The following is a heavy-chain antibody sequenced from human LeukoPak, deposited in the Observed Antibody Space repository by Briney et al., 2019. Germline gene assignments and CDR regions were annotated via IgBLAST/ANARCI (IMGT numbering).Heavy chain of an antibody. D-gene: IGHD2-21*01. V-gene: IGHV3-30*04. CDR3: SCGLRYY. J-gene: IGHJ4*02. Sequence: PGGSLRLSCAASGFTFSSYAMHWVRQAPGKGLEWVAVISCDGSNKYYADSVKGRFTISRDNSKNTLYLQMNSLRAEDTAVYYCSCGLRYYWGQGTLVTVSS. CDR1: GFTFSSYA. CDR2: ISCDGSNK.